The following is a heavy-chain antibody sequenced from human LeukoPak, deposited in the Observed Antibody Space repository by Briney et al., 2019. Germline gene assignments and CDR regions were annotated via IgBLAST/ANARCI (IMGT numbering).Heavy chain of an antibody. V-gene: IGHV4-31*11. CDR2: IYYSGST. CDR3: ASSPVCSSTSCYTWDPYYFDY. D-gene: IGHD2-2*02. CDR1: GGSFSGYY. Sequence: SETLSLTCAVYGGSFSGYYWSWIRQHPGKGLEWIGYIYYSGSTYYNPSLKSRVTISVDTSKNQFSLKLSSVTAADTAVYYCASSPVCSSTSCYTWDPYYFDYWGQGTLVTVSS. J-gene: IGHJ4*02.